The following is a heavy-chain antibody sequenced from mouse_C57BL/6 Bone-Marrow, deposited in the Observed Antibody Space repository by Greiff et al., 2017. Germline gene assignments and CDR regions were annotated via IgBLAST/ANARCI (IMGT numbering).Heavy chain of an antibody. Sequence: VQLQQPGAELVMPGASVKLSCKASGYTFTSYWMHWVKQRPGQGLEWIGEIDPSDSYTNYNQKFKGKSTLTVDKSSSTAYMQLNSLTSEDSAVYYYAGRVYYFDYWGQGTTLTVSS. J-gene: IGHJ2*01. CDR1: GYTFTSYW. CDR2: IDPSDSYT. V-gene: IGHV1-69*01. CDR3: AGRVYYFDY.